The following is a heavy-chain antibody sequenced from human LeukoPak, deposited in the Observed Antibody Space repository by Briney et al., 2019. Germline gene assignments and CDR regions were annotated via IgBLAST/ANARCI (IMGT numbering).Heavy chain of an antibody. V-gene: IGHV4-4*07. CDR3: ARGGAPDV. Sequence: PETLSLTCSVPGDSTTSDFWTWVRQPAGKGLEWIWRLYGSSDLTYNPPLTSRVTMSVDTTKNQFSLKQSSVSASDTAVYYCARGGAPDVWGQGTTVTVSS. CDR1: GDSTTSDF. CDR2: LYGSSDL. D-gene: IGHD3-16*01. J-gene: IGHJ6*02.